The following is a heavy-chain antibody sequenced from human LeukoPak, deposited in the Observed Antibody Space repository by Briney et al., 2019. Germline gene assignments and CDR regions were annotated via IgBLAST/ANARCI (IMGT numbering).Heavy chain of an antibody. CDR1: GYTFTSYG. V-gene: IGHV1-18*01. J-gene: IGHJ4*02. CDR3: ARDYGRILTGYRLWPFDY. CDR2: ISAYNGNT. Sequence: ASVKVSCKASGYTFTSYGISWVRQAPGQGLEWMGWISAYNGNTNYAQKLQGRVTMTTDTSTSTAYMELRSLRSDDTAVYYCARDYGRILTGYRLWPFDYWGQGTLVTVSS. D-gene: IGHD3-9*01.